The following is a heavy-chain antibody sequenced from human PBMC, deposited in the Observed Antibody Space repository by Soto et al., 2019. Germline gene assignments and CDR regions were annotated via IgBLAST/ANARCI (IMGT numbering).Heavy chain of an antibody. CDR1: GFTFSGYA. CDR3: AAGYCSGGSCPPFDS. J-gene: IGHJ5*01. V-gene: IGHV3-30-3*01. CDR2: ISYDGSNK. Sequence: PGGSLRLSCAASGFTFSGYAMHWVRQAPGKGLEWVAVISYDGSNKYYADSVKGRFTISRDNSKNTLYLQMNSLRAEDTAVYYCAAGYCSGGSCPPFDSWGQGTLVTVSS. D-gene: IGHD2-15*01.